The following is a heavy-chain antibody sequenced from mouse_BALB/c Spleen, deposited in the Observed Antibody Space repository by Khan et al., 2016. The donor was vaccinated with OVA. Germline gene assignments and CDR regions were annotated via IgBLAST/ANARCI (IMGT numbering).Heavy chain of an antibody. J-gene: IGHJ3*01. D-gene: IGHD2-3*01. Sequence: QVQLQQSGAELAKPGASVKMSCKASGYTFTSYWMHWIKQRPGQGLEWIGYINPNTGYTDYNQKFKDKATLTADKSSSTAYMQLSSLTSEDSAVYYCARAGVYDGYYAWFAYWGQGTLVTVSA. V-gene: IGHV1-7*01. CDR3: ARAGVYDGYYAWFAY. CDR1: GYTFTSYW. CDR2: INPNTGYT.